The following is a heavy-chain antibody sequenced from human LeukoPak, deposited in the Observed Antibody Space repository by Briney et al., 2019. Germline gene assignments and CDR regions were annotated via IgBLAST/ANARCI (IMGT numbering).Heavy chain of an antibody. CDR1: GYSFTSYW. CDR2: IYPGDSDT. V-gene: IGHV5-51*01. J-gene: IGHJ6*03. D-gene: IGHD6-19*01. CDR3: ARLTSTKYSSGWYSQRAYYYYYMDV. Sequence: GESLKISCKGSGYSFTSYWIGWVRQMPGKGLEWMGIIYPGDSDTRYSPSFQDQVTISADNSISTAYLQWSSLKASDTAMYYCARLTSTKYSSGWYSQRAYYYYYMDVWGKGTTVTVSS.